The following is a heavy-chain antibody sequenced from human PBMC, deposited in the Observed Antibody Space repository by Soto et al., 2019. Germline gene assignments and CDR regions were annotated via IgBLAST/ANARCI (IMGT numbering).Heavy chain of an antibody. CDR1: GFTFSSYS. CDR2: ISSSSSYI. D-gene: IGHD5-12*01. Sequence: EVQLVESGGGLVKPGGSLRLSCAASGFTFSSYSMNWVRQAPGKGLELVSSISSSSSYIHYADTVKGRLTISRYNAMNSLCLQMNSLRAEDTAVYYCARDRGYGGDNDAFDICGQGTMVTVSS. CDR3: ARDRGYGGDNDAFDI. V-gene: IGHV3-21*01. J-gene: IGHJ3*02.